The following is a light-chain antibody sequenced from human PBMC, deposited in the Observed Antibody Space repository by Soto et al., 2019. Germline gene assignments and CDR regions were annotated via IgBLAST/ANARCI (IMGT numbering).Light chain of an antibody. V-gene: IGLV2-14*01. J-gene: IGLJ2*01. CDR1: NSDVGVYNY. Sequence: QSALTQPASVSGSPGQSITISCTGTNSDVGVYNYVSWFQPHPGKSPKLMIYEFSIRPAGVSKRFAGSQSGNTASLTISGRQAEDEAEYDCSSYTTTSPLVVFGGGTK. CDR2: EFS. CDR3: SSYTTTSPLVV.